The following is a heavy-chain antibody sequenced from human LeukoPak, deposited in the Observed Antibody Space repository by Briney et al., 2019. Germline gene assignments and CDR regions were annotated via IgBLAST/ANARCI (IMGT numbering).Heavy chain of an antibody. J-gene: IGHJ3*02. CDR3: ARQCLQGDAFDI. CDR1: GYSISSGYY. Sequence: PSETLFLTCAVSGYSISSGYYWGWIRQPPGKGLEWIGSIYHSGSTYYNPSLKSRVTISVDTSKNQFSLKLSSVTAADTAVYYCARQCLQGDAFDIWGQGTMVTVSS. V-gene: IGHV4-38-2*01. D-gene: IGHD4-11*01. CDR2: IYHSGST.